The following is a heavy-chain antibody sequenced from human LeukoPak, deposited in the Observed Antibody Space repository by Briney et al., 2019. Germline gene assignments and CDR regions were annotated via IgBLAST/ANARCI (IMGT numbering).Heavy chain of an antibody. CDR2: ISGSGGST. CDR3: AKAEPLEYCSGGSCYPAADLTCFDY. J-gene: IGHJ4*02. V-gene: IGHV3-23*01. Sequence: PGGSLRLSCAASGFTFSNYAMSWVRQAPGKGLEWVSGISGSGGSTYYADSVKGRFTISRDNSKNTLYLQMNSLRAEDTAVYYCAKAEPLEYCSGGSCYPAADLTCFDYWGQGTLVTVSS. CDR1: GFTFSNYA. D-gene: IGHD2-15*01.